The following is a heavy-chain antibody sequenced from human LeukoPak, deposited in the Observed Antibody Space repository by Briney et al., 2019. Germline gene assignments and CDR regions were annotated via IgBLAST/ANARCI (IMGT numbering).Heavy chain of an antibody. V-gene: IGHV3-7*04. J-gene: IGHJ4*02. CDR3: ARDYCSGATCYDGY. CDR2: IKQHGSET. CDR1: GFXFSSYW. D-gene: IGHD2-15*01. Sequence: PGGSLRLSCAASGFXFSSYWISWVRQAPGKGLEWVANIKQHGSETYYVDSVRGRFTISRDNAKNSVYLQMNSLRAEDTAVYYCARDYCSGATCYDGYWGQGTLVTVSS.